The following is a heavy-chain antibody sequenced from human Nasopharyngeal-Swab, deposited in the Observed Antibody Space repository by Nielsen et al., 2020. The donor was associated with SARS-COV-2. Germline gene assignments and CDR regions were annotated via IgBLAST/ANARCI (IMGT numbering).Heavy chain of an antibody. CDR1: GYTFTSYY. J-gene: IGHJ4*02. Sequence: SVKVSCKASGYTFTSYYMHWVRQAPGQGLEWMGIINPSGGSTSYAQKFQGRVTMTRDTSTSTVYMELSSLRSEDTAVYYCAGRLTGYYPLDYWGQGTLVTVSS. D-gene: IGHD3-9*01. CDR3: AGRLTGYYPLDY. V-gene: IGHV1-46*01. CDR2: INPSGGST.